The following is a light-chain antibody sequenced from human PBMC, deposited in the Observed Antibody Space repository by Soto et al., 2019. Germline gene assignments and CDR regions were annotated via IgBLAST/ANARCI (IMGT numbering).Light chain of an antibody. CDR3: HQCGNSWWT. CDR2: GAS. Sequence: EVVLTQSPNTLSFSPGESATLSCRASQAVSSTYLVWYQQKPGLAPRLLIYGASSRAPGISDRFSGSGSGTDFTLTISRLEPEDFAVYYCHQCGNSWWTFGEGTKV. J-gene: IGKJ1*01. V-gene: IGKV3-20*01. CDR1: QAVSSTY.